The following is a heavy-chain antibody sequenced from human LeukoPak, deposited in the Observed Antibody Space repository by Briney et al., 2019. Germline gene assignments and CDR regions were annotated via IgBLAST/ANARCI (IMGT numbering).Heavy chain of an antibody. D-gene: IGHD2-15*01. V-gene: IGHV3-66*01. CDR2: IYSGGAT. J-gene: IGHJ4*02. Sequence: PGGSLRLSCAASGFTVNRTYMSWVRQAPGRGLEWVSVIYSGGATYYSDSVKGRFTISRDNSKNTLYLQMNSLRAEDTAVYYCAKEVEVSPGPDYWGQGTLVTVSS. CDR1: GFTVNRTY. CDR3: AKEVEVSPGPDY.